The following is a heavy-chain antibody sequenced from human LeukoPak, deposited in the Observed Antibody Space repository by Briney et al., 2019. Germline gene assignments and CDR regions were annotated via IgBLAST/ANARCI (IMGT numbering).Heavy chain of an antibody. CDR3: AKDGRSVVTAWSDY. CDR1: GFTFSSYA. J-gene: IGHJ4*02. Sequence: PGRSLRLSCAASGFTFSSYAMSWVRQAPGKGLEWVSAISGSGGSTYYADSVKGRFTISRDNSKNTLYLQMNSLRAEDTAVYYCAKDGRSVVTAWSDYWGQGTLVTVSS. D-gene: IGHD4-23*01. V-gene: IGHV3-23*01. CDR2: ISGSGGST.